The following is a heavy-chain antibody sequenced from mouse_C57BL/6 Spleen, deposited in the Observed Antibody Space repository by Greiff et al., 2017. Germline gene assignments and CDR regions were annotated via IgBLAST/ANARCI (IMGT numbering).Heavy chain of an antibody. J-gene: IGHJ4*01. CDR1: GYTFTSYW. D-gene: IGHD1-1*01. CDR2: IDPSDSET. CDR3: ARSSYYENAMDY. V-gene: IGHV1-52*01. Sequence: QVQLQQPGAELVRPGSSVKLSCKASGYTFTSYWMHWVKQRPIQGLEWIGNIDPSDSETHYNQKFKDKATLTVDKSSSTAYMQLSSLTSEDSAVYFCARSSYYENAMDYWGQGTSVTVSS.